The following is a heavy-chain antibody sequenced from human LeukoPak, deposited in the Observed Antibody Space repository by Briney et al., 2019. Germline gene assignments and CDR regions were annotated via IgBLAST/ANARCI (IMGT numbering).Heavy chain of an antibody. V-gene: IGHV4-39*07. D-gene: IGHD4-23*01. CDR3: ARSLIDYGGSYDAFDI. J-gene: IGHJ3*02. CDR2: IYYSGST. Sequence: SETLSLTCTVSGGSINIYYWSWIRQPPGKGLEWIGSIYYSGSTYYNPSLKSRVTISVDTSKNQFSLKLSSVTAADTAVYYCARSLIDYGGSYDAFDIWGQGTMVTISS. CDR1: GGSINIYY.